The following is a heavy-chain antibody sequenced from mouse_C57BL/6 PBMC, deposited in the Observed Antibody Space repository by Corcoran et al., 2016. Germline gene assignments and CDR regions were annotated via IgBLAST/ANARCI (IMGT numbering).Heavy chain of an antibody. Sequence: DVQLQESGPGLVKPSQSLSLTCSVTGYSITSGYYWNWIRQFPGNKLEWMGYISYDGSNNYNPSLKNRISITRDTSKNQFFLKLNSVTTEDTVTYYCARGGTTVVDYWGQGTTLTVSS. V-gene: IGHV3-6*01. CDR2: ISYDGSN. CDR3: ARGGTTVVDY. J-gene: IGHJ2*01. D-gene: IGHD1-1*01. CDR1: GYSITSGYY.